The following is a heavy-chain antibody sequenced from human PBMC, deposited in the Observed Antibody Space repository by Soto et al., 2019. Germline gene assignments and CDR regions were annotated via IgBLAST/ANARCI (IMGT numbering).Heavy chain of an antibody. J-gene: IGHJ4*02. CDR2: ISAYNGNT. Sequence: QVQLGQSGAEVKKTGASEKVSCKASGYTFTSYGISWVRQAPGQGLEWMGWISAYNGNTNYAQKLQGRVTMTTDTSTSTAYMELRSLRSDDTAVYYCARDASPYGSGSYQLDYWGQGTLVTVSS. D-gene: IGHD3-10*01. CDR1: GYTFTSYG. V-gene: IGHV1-18*01. CDR3: ARDASPYGSGSYQLDY.